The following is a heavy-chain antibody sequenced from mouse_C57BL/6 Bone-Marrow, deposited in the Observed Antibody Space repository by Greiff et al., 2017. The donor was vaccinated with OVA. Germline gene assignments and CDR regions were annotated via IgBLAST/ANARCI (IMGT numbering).Heavy chain of an antibody. CDR1: GFTFSDYY. CDR3: ARFIYYYGSSYVFYWYFDV. V-gene: IGHV5-12*01. J-gene: IGHJ1*03. D-gene: IGHD1-1*01. Sequence: EVQVVESGGGLVQPGGSLKLSCAASGFTFSDYYMYWVRQTPEKRLEWVAYISNGGGSTYYPDTVKGRFTISRDNAKNTLYLQMSRLKSEDTAMYYCARFIYYYGSSYVFYWYFDVWGTGTTVTVSS. CDR2: ISNGGGST.